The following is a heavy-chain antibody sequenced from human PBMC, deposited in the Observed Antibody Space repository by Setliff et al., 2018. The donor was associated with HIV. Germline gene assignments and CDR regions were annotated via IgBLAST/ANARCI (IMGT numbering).Heavy chain of an antibody. D-gene: IGHD3-10*01. CDR3: AREGKFRYYYYMDV. CDR2: INAGNGNT. CDR1: GYTFTSYA. V-gene: IGHV1-3*01. J-gene: IGHJ6*03. Sequence: ASVKVSCKASGYTFTSYAMHWVRQAPGQRLEWMGWINAGNGNTKYSQKFQGRVTITRDTSASTVYMELSSLRSEDTAVYYCAREGKFRYYYYMDVWGKGTTVTVSS.